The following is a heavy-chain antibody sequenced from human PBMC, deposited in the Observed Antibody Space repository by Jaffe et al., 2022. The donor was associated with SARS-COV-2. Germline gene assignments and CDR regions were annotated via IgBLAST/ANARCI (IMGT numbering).Heavy chain of an antibody. J-gene: IGHJ4*02. CDR1: GFTFDDSA. V-gene: IGHV3-9*01. Sequence: EVQLVESGGGLVQPGRSLRLSCAASGFTFDDSAMHWVRQAPGKGLEWVSGMSWKSGDIGYADSVKGRFTISRDNAKKSLYLQMNSLRPEDTAQYYCAKGRQRFLEIESWGQGTLVTVSS. CDR3: AKGRQRFLEIES. D-gene: IGHD3-3*01. CDR2: MSWKSGDI.